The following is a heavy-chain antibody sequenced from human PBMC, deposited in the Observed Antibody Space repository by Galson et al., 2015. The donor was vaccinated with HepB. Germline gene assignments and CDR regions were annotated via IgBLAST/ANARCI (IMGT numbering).Heavy chain of an antibody. D-gene: IGHD4-23*01. Sequence: SLRLSCAASGFSFSAHYMEWVRQAPGKGLEWVGRCSNKAKSYTTEYAASVKGRFTVSRDDSKNSLYLQMNSLKTEDPAVYYCTRTAVTTVVTDFNDWGRGTRVSVS. CDR2: CSNKAKSYTT. CDR1: GFSFSAHY. V-gene: IGHV3-72*01. CDR3: TRTAVTTVVTDFND. J-gene: IGHJ4*02.